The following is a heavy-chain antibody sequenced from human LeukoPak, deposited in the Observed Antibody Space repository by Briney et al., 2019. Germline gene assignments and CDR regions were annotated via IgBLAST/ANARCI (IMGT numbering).Heavy chain of an antibody. V-gene: IGHV4-30-4*08. Sequence: PSETLSLTCTDSGDSISNGDYYWSWIRQPPGKGLEWIGYIYYRGNTYYNPSLKSRVTISGDTSKNQFSLKLSSVTAADTAVYYCDRSIAAANGPRDYWGQGTLVTVSS. CDR1: GDSISNGDYY. CDR3: DRSIAAANGPRDY. D-gene: IGHD6-13*01. CDR2: IYYRGNT. J-gene: IGHJ4*02.